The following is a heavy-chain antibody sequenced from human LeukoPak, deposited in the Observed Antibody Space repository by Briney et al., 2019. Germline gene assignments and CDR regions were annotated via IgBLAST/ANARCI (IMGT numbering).Heavy chain of an antibody. Sequence: SETLSLTCAVYGGSFSGYYWSWIRQPPGKGLEWIGEINHSGSTNYNPSLKSRVTISVDTSKNQFSLKLSSVTAADTAVYYCARGGRAAAYYYYGMDVWGQGTTVTVSS. CDR1: GGSFSGYY. D-gene: IGHD6-13*01. CDR3: ARGGRAAAYYYYGMDV. V-gene: IGHV4-34*01. CDR2: INHSGST. J-gene: IGHJ6*02.